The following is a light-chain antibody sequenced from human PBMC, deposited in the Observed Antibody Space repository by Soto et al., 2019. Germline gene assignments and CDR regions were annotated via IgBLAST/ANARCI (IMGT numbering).Light chain of an antibody. CDR2: GAS. CDR3: QQYGSSPLYT. CDR1: QSVSSSY. V-gene: IGKV3-20*01. Sequence: EIVLTQSPGTLSLSPGERATLSCRASQSVSSSYLAWYQQKPGQAPRLLIYGASSRATGIPDRFSGSGSGTDFTLTSSRLEPEDFAVYYWQQYGSSPLYTFGQGTKLEIK. J-gene: IGKJ2*01.